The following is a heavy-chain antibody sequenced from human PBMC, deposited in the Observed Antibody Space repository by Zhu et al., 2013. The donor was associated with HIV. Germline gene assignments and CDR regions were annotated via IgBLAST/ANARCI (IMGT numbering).Heavy chain of an antibody. Sequence: VQLQESGPGLVKPSETLSLTCTVSGSSISSSSYYWSWIRQHPGQGLEWIGYIYYSGSTYYSPSLKSRLTISVDTSKNQFSLKLSSVTAADTAVYYCARGKYFFDFWGQGTLVTVSS. CDR1: GSSISSSSYY. CDR3: ARGKYFFDF. J-gene: IGHJ4*02. CDR2: IYYSGST. V-gene: IGHV4-31*03.